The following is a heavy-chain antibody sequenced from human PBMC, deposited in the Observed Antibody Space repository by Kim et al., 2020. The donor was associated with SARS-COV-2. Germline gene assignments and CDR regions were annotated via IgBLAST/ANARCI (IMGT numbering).Heavy chain of an antibody. CDR1: GFTFSSYW. D-gene: IGHD6-19*01. CDR2: INSDGSST. Sequence: GGSLRLSCAASGFTFSSYWMHWVRQAPGKGLVWVSRINSDGSSTSYADSVKGRFTISRDNAKNTLYLQMNSLRAEDTAVYYCARDTPYSSGWYGHGFDPWGQGTLVTVSS. V-gene: IGHV3-74*01. J-gene: IGHJ5*02. CDR3: ARDTPYSSGWYGHGFDP.